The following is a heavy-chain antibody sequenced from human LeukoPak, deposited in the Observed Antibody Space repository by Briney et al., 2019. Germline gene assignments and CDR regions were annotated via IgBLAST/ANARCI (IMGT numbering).Heavy chain of an antibody. D-gene: IGHD5-24*01. V-gene: IGHV4-31*03. CDR3: ARVEMATIDY. CDR2: IYYSGST. J-gene: IGHJ4*02. CDR1: GGSISSGGYY. Sequence: PSQTLSLTCTVSGGSISSGGYYWRWIRQHPGKGLEWIGYIYYSGSTYYNPSLKSRISISVGTSKNQFSLKLSSVTAADTAVYYCARVEMATIDYWGQGTLVTVSS.